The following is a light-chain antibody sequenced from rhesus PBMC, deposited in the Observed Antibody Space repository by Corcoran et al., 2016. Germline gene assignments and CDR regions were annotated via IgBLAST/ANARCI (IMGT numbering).Light chain of an antibody. J-gene: IGKJ1*01. CDR3: QHNYGTPWT. V-gene: IGKV1-74*01. CDR1: ENVNNY. Sequence: DIQMTQSPSSLSASVGDRVTITCRTSENVNNYLNWYQQKPGKAPMLLIYKASTLQSGVPSRFSGSGSGTDYTFTISSLQSEDVATYYCQHNYGTPWTFGQGTKVEIK. CDR2: KAS.